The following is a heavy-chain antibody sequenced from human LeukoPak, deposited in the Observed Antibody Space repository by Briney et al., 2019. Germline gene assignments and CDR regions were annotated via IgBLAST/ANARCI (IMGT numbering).Heavy chain of an antibody. J-gene: IGHJ4*02. Sequence: PGRSRRLSGAASGFTFSSYGMHWVRQAPGKGLEWVAVISYDGSNKYYADSVKGRFTISRDNSKNTLYLQMNSLRAEDTAVYYCAKGNPKWERTVYFDYWGQGTLVTVSS. D-gene: IGHD1-26*01. CDR2: ISYDGSNK. CDR1: GFTFSSYG. V-gene: IGHV3-30*18. CDR3: AKGNPKWERTVYFDY.